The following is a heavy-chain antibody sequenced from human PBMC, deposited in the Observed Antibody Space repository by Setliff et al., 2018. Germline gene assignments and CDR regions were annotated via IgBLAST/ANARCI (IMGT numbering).Heavy chain of an antibody. V-gene: IGHV3-30*02. CDR2: IRHDGNNK. CDR3: AKELIEVLMTGLEF. D-gene: IGHD3-22*01. J-gene: IGHJ4*02. Sequence: PGGSLRLSCAGSGFSFSNHGMHWVRQAPGKGLEWVAFIRHDGNNKYYRDSVRGRFTISRDNSKNTVYLQMNSLRPEDTAVYFCAKELIEVLMTGLEFWGQGTMVTVSS. CDR1: GFSFSNHG.